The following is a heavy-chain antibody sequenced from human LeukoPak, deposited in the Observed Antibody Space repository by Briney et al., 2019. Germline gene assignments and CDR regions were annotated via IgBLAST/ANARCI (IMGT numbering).Heavy chain of an antibody. V-gene: IGHV4-4*02. Sequence: SGTLSLTCAVSGGSISSSNWWSWVRQPPGKGLEWIGEIYHSGSTNYNPSLKSRVTISVDTSKNQFSLKLSSVTAADTAVYYCARGNWNSFDAFDIWGQGTMVTVSS. J-gene: IGHJ3*02. CDR2: IYHSGST. D-gene: IGHD1-7*01. CDR3: ARGNWNSFDAFDI. CDR1: GGSISSSNW.